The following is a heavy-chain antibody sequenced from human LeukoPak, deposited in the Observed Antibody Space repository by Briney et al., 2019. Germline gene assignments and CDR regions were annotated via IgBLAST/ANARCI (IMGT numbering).Heavy chain of an antibody. V-gene: IGHV4-34*01. CDR2: INHSGST. CDR3: ARGSSSWYGRPFDY. D-gene: IGHD6-13*01. Sequence: SETLSLTCAVYGVSFSGYYWSWIRQPPGKGLEWIGEINHSGSTNYNPSLKSRVTISVDTSKNQFSLKLSSVTAADTAVYYCARGSSSWYGRPFDYWGQGTLVTVSS. J-gene: IGHJ4*02. CDR1: GVSFSGYY.